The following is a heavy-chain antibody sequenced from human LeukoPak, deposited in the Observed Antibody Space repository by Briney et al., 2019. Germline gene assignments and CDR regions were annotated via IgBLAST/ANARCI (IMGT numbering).Heavy chain of an antibody. CDR2: INHSGST. V-gene: IGHV4-34*01. Sequence: ASETLSLTCAVYGGSFSGYYWSWIRQPPGRGLEWIGEINHSGSTNYNPSLKSRVTTSVDTSKNQFSLKLSSVTAADTAVYYCARVRRIVGASHWGQGTLVTVSS. D-gene: IGHD1-26*01. CDR3: ARVRRIVGASH. J-gene: IGHJ4*02. CDR1: GGSFSGYY.